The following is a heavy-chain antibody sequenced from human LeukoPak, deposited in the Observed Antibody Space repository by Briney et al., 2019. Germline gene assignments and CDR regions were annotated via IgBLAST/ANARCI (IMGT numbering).Heavy chain of an antibody. CDR3: AKGGKWDVTPFDY. V-gene: IGHV3-23*01. CDR1: GFTFSSYW. CDR2: ISGGGGST. D-gene: IGHD1-26*01. J-gene: IGHJ4*02. Sequence: GGSLRLSCTASGFTFSSYWMDWVRQAPGKGLEWVSTISGGGGSTYYADSVKGRFTISRDNSKNTLYLQVNSLRAEDTAVYYCAKGGKWDVTPFDYWGQGTLVTVSS.